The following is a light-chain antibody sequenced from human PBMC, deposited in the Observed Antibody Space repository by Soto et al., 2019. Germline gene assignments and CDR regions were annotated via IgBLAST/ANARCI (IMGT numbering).Light chain of an antibody. CDR1: QSVSNNY. CDR3: XXXXXXXXYX. CDR2: GSS. Sequence: EVVLTQSPGTLSLSPGERATLSCRASQSVSNNYLAWYQQKPGQAPRLLIFGSSDRATGIPDRFSGSGSGTDFTLTISXXEPXXXXXXXXXXXXXXXXYXXGQGTKLEIK. J-gene: IGKJ2*01. V-gene: IGKV3-20*01.